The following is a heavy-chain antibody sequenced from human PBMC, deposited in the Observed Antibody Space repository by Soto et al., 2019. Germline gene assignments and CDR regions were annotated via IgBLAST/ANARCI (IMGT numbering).Heavy chain of an antibody. V-gene: IGHV2-5*02. Sequence: QITLKESGPTLVKPTQPLTLTCTFSGFSLSAHGVGVGWIRQPPGKALEWLALIYWDDDKSYSPSLKSRLTITKDTSKNQVVLTMTNMVTVDTATYFCAHSDYGDYFDYWGQGTLVTVSS. CDR3: AHSDYGDYFDY. D-gene: IGHD4-17*01. CDR1: GFSLSAHGVG. J-gene: IGHJ4*02. CDR2: IYWDDDK.